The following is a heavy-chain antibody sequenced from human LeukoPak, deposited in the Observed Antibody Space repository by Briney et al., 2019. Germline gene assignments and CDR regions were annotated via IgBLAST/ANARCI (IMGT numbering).Heavy chain of an antibody. J-gene: IGHJ5*02. Sequence: GGSLRLSCAASGFTFSSYEMNWVRQAPGKGLEWVSYISSSGGTIYYADSVKGRFTISRDNAKNSLYLQMNSLRAEDTAVYYCARGPDIVVVVAAAPGWFDPWGQGTLVTVSS. CDR2: ISSSGGTI. V-gene: IGHV3-48*03. CDR3: ARGPDIVVVVAAAPGWFDP. CDR1: GFTFSSYE. D-gene: IGHD2-15*01.